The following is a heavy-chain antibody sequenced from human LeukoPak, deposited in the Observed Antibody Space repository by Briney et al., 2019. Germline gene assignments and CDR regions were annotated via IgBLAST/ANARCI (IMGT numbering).Heavy chain of an antibody. CDR1: GFTFSTYA. CDR3: ARYFSSGLSKSFDF. Sequence: GGSLRLPCAVSGFTFSTYAMNWVRQAPGKGLECVSGISAGASTYYADSVKGRFTISRDNSKNTLYLQMNSLRAEDTAVYYCARYFSSGLSKSFDFWGQGTLVTVSS. D-gene: IGHD2-2*01. V-gene: IGHV3-23*01. J-gene: IGHJ4*02. CDR2: ISAGAST.